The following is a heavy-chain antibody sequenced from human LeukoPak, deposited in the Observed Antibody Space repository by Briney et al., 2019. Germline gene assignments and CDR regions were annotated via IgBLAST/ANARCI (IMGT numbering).Heavy chain of an antibody. J-gene: IGHJ4*02. Sequence: SETLSLTCTVSGGSISSGGYYWSWIRQHPGKGLEWIGYIYYSGSTYYNPSRKSRVTISVDTSKNQFSLKLTSVTAADTAVYYCARQLYGMVDYWGQGTLVTVSS. CDR3: ARQLYGMVDY. D-gene: IGHD1-1*01. CDR2: IYYSGST. CDR1: GGSISSGGYY. V-gene: IGHV4-31*03.